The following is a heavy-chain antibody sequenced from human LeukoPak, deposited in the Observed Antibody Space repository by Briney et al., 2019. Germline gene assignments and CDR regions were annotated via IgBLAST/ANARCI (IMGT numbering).Heavy chain of an antibody. CDR1: GFPVSSNY. Sequence: GGSLRLSCAASGFPVSSNYMSWVRQAPGKGLEWVSVIYSGGSTYYADSVKGRFTISRDNSKNTLYLQMNSLRAEDTAVYYCARDWRSSNYYMDVWGKGTTVTVSS. J-gene: IGHJ6*03. V-gene: IGHV3-66*02. D-gene: IGHD2-21*01. CDR2: IYSGGST. CDR3: ARDWRSSNYYMDV.